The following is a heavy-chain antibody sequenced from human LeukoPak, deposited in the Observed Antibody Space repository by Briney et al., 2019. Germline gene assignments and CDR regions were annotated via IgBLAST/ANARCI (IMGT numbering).Heavy chain of an antibody. CDR1: GGSISSYY. Sequence: SETLSLTCTVSGGSISSYYWSWIRQPPGKGLEWIGYIYYSGSTYYNPSLKSRVTISVDTSKNQFSLKLSSVTAADTAVYYCARSYSSSWSYFDYWGQGTLVTVSS. CDR2: IYYSGST. J-gene: IGHJ4*02. CDR3: ARSYSSSWSYFDY. D-gene: IGHD6-13*01. V-gene: IGHV4-59*08.